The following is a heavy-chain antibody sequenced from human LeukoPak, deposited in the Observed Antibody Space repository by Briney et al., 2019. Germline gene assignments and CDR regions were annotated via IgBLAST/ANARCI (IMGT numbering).Heavy chain of an antibody. D-gene: IGHD3-3*01. CDR3: ARAWSRRDYYYYMDV. CDR1: GYTFTIYG. J-gene: IGHJ6*03. CDR2: ISAYNGNT. V-gene: IGHV1-18*01. Sequence: ASVKVSCKASGYTFTIYGISWVRQAPGQGLEWMGWISAYNGNTHYPQKLQGRVTMTTDTSTSTAYMELRSLRSDDTAVYYCARAWSRRDYYYYMDVWGKGTMVTVSS.